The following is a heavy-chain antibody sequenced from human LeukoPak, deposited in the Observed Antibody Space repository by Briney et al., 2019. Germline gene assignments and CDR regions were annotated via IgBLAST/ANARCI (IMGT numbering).Heavy chain of an antibody. V-gene: IGHV3-33*01. J-gene: IGHJ4*02. Sequence: GGSLRLSCAASGFTFSSYGMHWVRQAPGKGLEWVSVIWYDGSNKYYVDSVKGRFIISRDNSKNTLYLQMNSLRVDDTAVYFCARVRSGGYFDFWGQGTLVTVSS. D-gene: IGHD3-3*01. CDR2: IWYDGSNK. CDR3: ARVRSGGYFDF. CDR1: GFTFSSYG.